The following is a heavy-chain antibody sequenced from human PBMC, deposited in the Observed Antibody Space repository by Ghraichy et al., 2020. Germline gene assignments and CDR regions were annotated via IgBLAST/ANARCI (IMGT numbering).Heavy chain of an antibody. CDR2: IYSGGST. CDR1: GFTVSSNY. D-gene: IGHD5-12*01. V-gene: IGHV3-53*04. J-gene: IGHJ4*02. Sequence: GGSLRLSCAASGFTVSSNYMSWVRQAPGKGLEWVSVIYSGGSTYYADSVKGRFTISRHNSKNTLYLQMNSLRAEDTAVYYCATRPGSGYDSGMEYWGQGTLVTVSS. CDR3: ATRPGSGYDSGMEY.